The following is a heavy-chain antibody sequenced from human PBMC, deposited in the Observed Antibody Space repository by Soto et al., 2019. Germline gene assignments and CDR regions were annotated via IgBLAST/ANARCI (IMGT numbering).Heavy chain of an antibody. CDR1: GFPFRSYA. CDR3: ARQNNYGSDY. J-gene: IGHJ4*02. V-gene: IGHV3-74*01. D-gene: IGHD3-10*01. CDR2: ISVDGSTT. Sequence: GGSLRLSCAASGFPFRSYAMSWVRQAPGKGLVWVSRISVDGSTTIYADSVKGRFTISRDNAKNTLYLQMNSLRVEDTAVYYCARQNNYGSDYWGQGTLVTVSS.